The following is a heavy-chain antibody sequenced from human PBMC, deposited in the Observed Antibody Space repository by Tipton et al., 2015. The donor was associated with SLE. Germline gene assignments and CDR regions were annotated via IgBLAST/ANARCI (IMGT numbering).Heavy chain of an antibody. CDR2: INHSGNT. CDR3: ARGVSSLDAFDI. D-gene: IGHD6-19*01. CDR1: GGSFSGYY. Sequence: TLSLTCAVYGGSFSGYYWSWIRQPPGKGLEWIGEINHSGNTNYNPSLKSRVTISVDTSKNQFSLKLSSVTAADTAVYYCARGVSSLDAFDIWGQGTMVTVSS. V-gene: IGHV4-34*01. J-gene: IGHJ3*02.